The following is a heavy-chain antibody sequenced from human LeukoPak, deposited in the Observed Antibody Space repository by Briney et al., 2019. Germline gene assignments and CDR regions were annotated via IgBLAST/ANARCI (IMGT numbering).Heavy chain of an antibody. D-gene: IGHD6-13*01. Sequence: SETLSLTCAVYGGSFSGYYWSWIRQPPGKGLEWIGEINHSGSTNYNPSLKGRVTISVDTSKNQFSLKLSSVTAADTAVYYCARDLLAAAGTFAHDYWGQGTLVTVSS. V-gene: IGHV4-34*01. CDR1: GGSFSGYY. J-gene: IGHJ4*02. CDR2: INHSGST. CDR3: ARDLLAAAGTFAHDY.